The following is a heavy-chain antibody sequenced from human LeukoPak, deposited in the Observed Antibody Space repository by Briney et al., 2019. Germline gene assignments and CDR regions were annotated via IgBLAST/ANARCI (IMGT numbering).Heavy chain of an antibody. D-gene: IGHD3-3*01. Sequence: PSETLSLTCTVSGGSISSYYWSWIRQPPGKGLEWIGYIYYSGSTNYNPSLKSRVTISVDTSKNQFSLKLSSVTAADTAVYYCARQVRDYDFWSGYNWFDPWGQGTLVTVSS. CDR3: ARQVRDYDFWSGYNWFDP. V-gene: IGHV4-59*08. CDR1: GGSISSYY. J-gene: IGHJ5*02. CDR2: IYYSGST.